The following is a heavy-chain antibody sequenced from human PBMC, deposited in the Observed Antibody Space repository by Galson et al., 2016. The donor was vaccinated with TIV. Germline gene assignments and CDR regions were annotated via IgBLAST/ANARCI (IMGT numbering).Heavy chain of an antibody. V-gene: IGHV3-30*18. CDR2: ISFDGSNK. J-gene: IGHJ4*02. CDR1: GFTFSSYG. D-gene: IGHD2-21*02. CDR3: ANLVVTDTTFDY. Sequence: SLRLSCAASGFTFSSYGMHWVRQAPGKGLEWVAVISFDGSNKYYAESVKGRFTISRDTSKNTLYLQMNSLRAEDTAVYYCANLVVTDTTFDYWGQGTLVTVSS.